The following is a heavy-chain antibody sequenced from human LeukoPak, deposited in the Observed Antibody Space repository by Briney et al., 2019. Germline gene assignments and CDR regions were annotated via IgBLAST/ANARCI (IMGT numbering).Heavy chain of an antibody. V-gene: IGHV3-11*01. CDR1: GFTFSDYY. Sequence: GGSLRLSCAASGFTFSDYYMSWIRQAPGKGLEWVSYISSSGSTIYYADSVKGRFTISRDNAKNSLYLQMNSLRAEDTAVYYCARDLGDIWSGYYTLAYWGQGTLVTVSS. J-gene: IGHJ4*02. CDR2: ISSSGSTI. D-gene: IGHD3-3*01. CDR3: ARDLGDIWSGYYTLAY.